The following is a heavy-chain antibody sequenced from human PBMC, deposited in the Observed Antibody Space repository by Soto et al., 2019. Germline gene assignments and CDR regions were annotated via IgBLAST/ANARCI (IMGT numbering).Heavy chain of an antibody. CDR2: IIPIFGTA. CDR3: ARGIMTTVSRNYYYGMDV. J-gene: IGHJ6*02. CDR1: GGTFSSYA. Sequence: SVKVSCKASGGTFSSYAISWVRQAPGQGLEWMGGIIPIFGTANYAQKFQGRVTITADKSTSTAYMELSSLRSEDTAVYYCARGIMTTVSRNYYYGMDVWGQGTTVIVYS. D-gene: IGHD4-17*01. V-gene: IGHV1-69*06.